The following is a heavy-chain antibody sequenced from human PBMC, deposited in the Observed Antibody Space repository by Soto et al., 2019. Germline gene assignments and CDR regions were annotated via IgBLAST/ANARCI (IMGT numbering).Heavy chain of an antibody. J-gene: IGHJ6*03. V-gene: IGHV3-23*01. CDR1: GFTFSNFA. Sequence: EVQLLESGGGLAQPGGSQRLSCAASGFTFSNFAVRWVRQAPGKGLEWVSAISGGGATTYYADSVKGRFTSSRDNSKNTVYLEMKSLRVEDTAIYFCARSGGGDNSFSYYMDVWGRGTTVTVSS. CDR2: ISGGGATT. D-gene: IGHD2-15*01. CDR3: ARSGGGDNSFSYYMDV.